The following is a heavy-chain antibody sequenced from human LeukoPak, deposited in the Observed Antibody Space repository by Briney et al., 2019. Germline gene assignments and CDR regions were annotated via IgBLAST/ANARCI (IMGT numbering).Heavy chain of an antibody. D-gene: IGHD2-2*01. V-gene: IGHV1-69*13. CDR1: GYTFTGYY. CDR2: IIPIFGTA. Sequence: SVKVSCKAPGYTFTGYYMHWVRQAPGQGLEWMGWIIPIFGTANYAQKFQGRVTITADESTSTAYMELSSLRSEDTAVYYCAREEYQLLLGYAPFDYWGQGTLVTVSS. J-gene: IGHJ4*02. CDR3: AREEYQLLLGYAPFDY.